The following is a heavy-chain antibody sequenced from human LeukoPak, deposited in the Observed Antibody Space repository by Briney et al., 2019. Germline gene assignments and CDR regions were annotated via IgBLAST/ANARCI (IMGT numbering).Heavy chain of an antibody. CDR2: INPSGGST. CDR1: GYTFTSYY. J-gene: IGHJ4*02. CDR3: TKVRSGSSNWALRIFDF. V-gene: IGHV1-46*01. D-gene: IGHD4-11*01. Sequence: ASVKVSCKASGYTFTSYYMHWVRQAPGQGLKWMGIINPSGGSTSYAQKFQGRVTMTRDTSTSTVYMELTSLRVEDTAVYYCTKVRSGSSNWALRIFDFWGQGVLVTVSS.